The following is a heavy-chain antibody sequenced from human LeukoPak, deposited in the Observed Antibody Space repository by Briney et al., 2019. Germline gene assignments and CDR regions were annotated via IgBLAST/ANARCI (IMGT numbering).Heavy chain of an antibody. J-gene: IGHJ6*02. V-gene: IGHV6-1*01. CDR2: TYYRSKWYK. CDR1: GDSVSSNSAT. D-gene: IGHD2/OR15-2a*01. Sequence: SQTLSLTCAISGDSVSSNSATWNWIRQSPSRGLEWLGRTYYRSKWYKYYAVSVKGRITINPDTSKNQFSLQLNSVTPEDTAVYYCAREVVIVPDYFYYGLDVWGQGTTVTVSS. CDR3: AREVVIVPDYFYYGLDV.